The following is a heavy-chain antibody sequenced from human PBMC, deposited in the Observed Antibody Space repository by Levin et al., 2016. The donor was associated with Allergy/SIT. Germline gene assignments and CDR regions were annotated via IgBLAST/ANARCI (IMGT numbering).Heavy chain of an antibody. V-gene: IGHV3-7*03. Sequence: WIRQPPGKGLEWVANIKQDGSEKYYVDSVKGRFTISRDNAKNSLYLQMNSLRAEDTAVYYCARYGPSGVAALWYYYYYYMDVWGKGTTVTVSS. CDR3: ARYGPSGVAALWYYYYYYMDV. D-gene: IGHD3-3*01. J-gene: IGHJ6*03. CDR2: IKQDGSEK.